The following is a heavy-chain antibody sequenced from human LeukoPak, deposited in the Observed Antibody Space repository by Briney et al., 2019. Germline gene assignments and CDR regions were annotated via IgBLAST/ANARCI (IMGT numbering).Heavy chain of an antibody. CDR2: IYYSGST. V-gene: IGHV4-59*01. CDR3: ARDPGTGKRNFDY. J-gene: IGHJ4*02. D-gene: IGHD2-8*02. CDR1: GGSISSYY. Sequence: PSETLSLTCTVSGGSISSYYWSWIRQPPGKGLEWIGYIYYSGSTNYNPSLKSRVTISVDTSKNQFSLKLSSVTAADTAVYYCARDPGTGKRNFDYWGQGTLVTVSS.